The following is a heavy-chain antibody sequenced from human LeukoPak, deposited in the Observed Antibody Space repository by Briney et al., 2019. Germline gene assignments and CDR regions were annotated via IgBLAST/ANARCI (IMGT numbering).Heavy chain of an antibody. CDR1: GFTFSNYG. Sequence: GGTLRLSCAASGFTFSNYGMSWVRQAPGKGLEWVSGISGSGSSTYYADSVKGRFTISRDNAKNSLYLQMNSLRAEDTAVYYCARDQGGVGYWGQGTLVTVSS. CDR3: ARDQGGVGY. V-gene: IGHV3-23*01. CDR2: ISGSGSST. D-gene: IGHD3-16*01. J-gene: IGHJ4*02.